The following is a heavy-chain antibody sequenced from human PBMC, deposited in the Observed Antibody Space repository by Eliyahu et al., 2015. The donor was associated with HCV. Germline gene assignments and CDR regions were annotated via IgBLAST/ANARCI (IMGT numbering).Heavy chain of an antibody. CDR2: ISPADDSR. J-gene: IGHJ6*02. Sequence: QLQLVESGGGLVKPGGSLRLSCAASGFTFXSYFMMWIRQAPGKGLEWVSTISPADDSRSYGESVKGRFVISRDNTKRSLDLQMNSLRVEDTAVYYCARGDFCGDGICYRYGMDLWGQGTTVTVSS. CDR3: ARGDFCGDGICYRYGMDL. D-gene: IGHD3/OR15-3a*01. CDR1: GFTFXSYF. V-gene: IGHV3-11*04.